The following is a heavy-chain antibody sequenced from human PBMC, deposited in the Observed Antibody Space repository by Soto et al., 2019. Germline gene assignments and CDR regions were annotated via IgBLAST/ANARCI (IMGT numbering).Heavy chain of an antibody. CDR1: GFTVSSYE. V-gene: IGHV3-48*03. J-gene: IGHJ5*02. CDR3: AKSIAVAPGWLDP. Sequence: GGSLRLSCAASGFTVSSYEMNWVRQAPGKGLEWISYISTSGSPTYYADSVKGRFTISRDNAKNSLYLQMNSLRAEDTAVYYCAKSIAVAPGWLDPWGQGIQVTVSS. D-gene: IGHD6-19*01. CDR2: ISTSGSPT.